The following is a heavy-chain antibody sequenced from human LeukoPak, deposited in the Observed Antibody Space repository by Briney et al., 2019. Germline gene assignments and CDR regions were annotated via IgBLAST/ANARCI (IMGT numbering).Heavy chain of an antibody. V-gene: IGHV3-7*01. J-gene: IGHJ5*02. CDR2: IKQDGSEK. CDR1: GFTFSSYW. Sequence: GGSLRLSCAASGFTFSSYWMSWVRQAPGKGLEWVANIKQDGSEKYYVDSVKGRFTISRDNAKNSLYLQMNSLRAEDTAVYYCAREGGGYSYGPVTKGMHHNWFDPWGQGTLVTVSS. CDR3: AREGGGYSYGPVTKGMHHNWFDP. D-gene: IGHD5-18*01.